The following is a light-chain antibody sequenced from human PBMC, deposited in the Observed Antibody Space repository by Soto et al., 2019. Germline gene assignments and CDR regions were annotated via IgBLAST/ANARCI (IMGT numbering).Light chain of an antibody. CDR2: DVF. CDR1: QSVDNY. Sequence: EIVLTQSPATLSLSPGERATLSCRASQSVDNYLDWYQQKPGQAPRLLIYDVFNRATGIPARFSGSGSGTDFTLTISSLEPEDFAVYYCQQRSNWPPEITFGQGTRLEIK. J-gene: IGKJ5*01. CDR3: QQRSNWPPEIT. V-gene: IGKV3-11*01.